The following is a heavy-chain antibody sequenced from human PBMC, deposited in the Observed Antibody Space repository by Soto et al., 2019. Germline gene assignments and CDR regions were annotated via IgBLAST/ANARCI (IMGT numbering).Heavy chain of an antibody. CDR2: ISGSRNTI. Sequence: QVELVESGGGLVKPGGSLRLSCTASGFSFSDYYMTWIRQAPGKGLECVSYISGSRNTIFYADSVKGRFTISRDNAEKALFLQMNDLRDEDTAVYYCASYPYSRSYLDYWGRGTQVTVSS. CDR3: ASYPYSRSYLDY. D-gene: IGHD1-26*01. J-gene: IGHJ4*02. CDR1: GFSFSDYY. V-gene: IGHV3-11*01.